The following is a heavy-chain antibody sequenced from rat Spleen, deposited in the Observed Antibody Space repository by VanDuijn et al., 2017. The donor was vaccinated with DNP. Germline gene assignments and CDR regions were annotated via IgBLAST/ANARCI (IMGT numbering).Heavy chain of an antibody. CDR3: ARSRLPGYYPFAC. Sequence: EVQLVESGGGPVQPGRSLKLSCAASGFTFSNYYMAWVRQAPKKGLEWVATISTSGSRAYYPDSVKGRFTISRDDAKSSLYLQMTSLKSEDTATYYCARSRLPGYYPFACWGQGTLVTVSS. D-gene: IGHD1-4*01. V-gene: IGHV5-25*01. J-gene: IGHJ3*01. CDR2: ISTSGSRA. CDR1: GFTFSNYY.